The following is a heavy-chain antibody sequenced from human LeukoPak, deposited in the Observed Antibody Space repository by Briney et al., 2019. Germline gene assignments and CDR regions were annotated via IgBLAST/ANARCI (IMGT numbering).Heavy chain of an antibody. D-gene: IGHD4-17*01. CDR2: IYYSGST. Sequence: SETLSLTCTVSGGSISSYYWTWIRQPPGKGLEWIGYIYYSGSTNYNPSLKSRVTISVDTSKNQFSLKLTSVTAADTAVYYCARFSDGDYYFDYWGQGILVTVSS. V-gene: IGHV4-59*01. CDR1: GGSISSYY. J-gene: IGHJ4*02. CDR3: ARFSDGDYYFDY.